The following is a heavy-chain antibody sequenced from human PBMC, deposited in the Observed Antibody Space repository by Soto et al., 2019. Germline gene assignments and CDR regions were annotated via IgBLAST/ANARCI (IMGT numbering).Heavy chain of an antibody. J-gene: IGHJ6*02. V-gene: IGHV3-15*07. D-gene: IGHD3-9*01. CDR2: IKSKTDGGTT. Sequence: GGSLRLSCAASGFTFSNARMNWVRQAPGKGLEWVGRIKSKTDGGTTDYAAPVKGRFTISRDDSKNTLYLQMNSLKTEDTAVYYCTSRVRYFDWLLDFVWYGMDVWGQGTTVTVSS. CDR1: GFTFSNAR. CDR3: TSRVRYFDWLLDFVWYGMDV.